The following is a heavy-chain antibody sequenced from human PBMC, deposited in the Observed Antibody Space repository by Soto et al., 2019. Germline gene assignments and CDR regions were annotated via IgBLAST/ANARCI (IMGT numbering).Heavy chain of an antibody. CDR3: ARGRVAGDFDY. CDR2: IGTAGDT. Sequence: GGSLRLSCEASGLTFSTYDMNWVRQATGKGLEWVSAIGTAGDTYYPGSVKGRFTISRENAKNSLYLQMNSLRAGDTAVYYCARGRVAGDFDYWGQGT. D-gene: IGHD6-19*01. J-gene: IGHJ4*02. CDR1: GLTFSTYD. V-gene: IGHV3-13*04.